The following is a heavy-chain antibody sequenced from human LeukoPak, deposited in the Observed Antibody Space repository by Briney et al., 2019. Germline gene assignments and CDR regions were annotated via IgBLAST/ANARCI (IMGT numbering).Heavy chain of an antibody. J-gene: IGHJ3*02. CDR1: GFTFSSYG. CDR2: IRYDGSNK. CDR3: ALLYNWNTDAFDI. Sequence: PGGSLRLSCAASGFTFSSYGMHWVRQAPGKGLEWVAFIRYDGSNKYYADSVKGRFTISRDNSKNTLYLQMNSLRAEDTAVYYCALLYNWNTDAFDIWGQGTMVTVSS. D-gene: IGHD1/OR15-1a*01. V-gene: IGHV3-30*02.